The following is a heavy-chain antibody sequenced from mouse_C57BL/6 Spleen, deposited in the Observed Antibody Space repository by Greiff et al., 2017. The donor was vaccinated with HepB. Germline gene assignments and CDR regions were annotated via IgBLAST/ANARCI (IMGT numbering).Heavy chain of an antibody. Sequence: EVQLQQSGPGLVKPSQSLSLTCSVTGYSITSGYYWNWIRQFPGNKLEWMGYISYDGSNNYNPSLKNRISITRDTSKNQFFLKLNSVTTEDTATYYCARARGLLYYFDYWGQGTTLTVSS. V-gene: IGHV3-6*01. CDR1: GYSITSGYY. CDR2: ISYDGSN. J-gene: IGHJ2*01. CDR3: ARARGLLYYFDY. D-gene: IGHD6-2*01.